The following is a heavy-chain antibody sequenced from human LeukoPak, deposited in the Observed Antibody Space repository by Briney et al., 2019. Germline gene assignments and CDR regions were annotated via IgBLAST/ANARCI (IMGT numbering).Heavy chain of an antibody. V-gene: IGHV3-23*01. D-gene: IGHD3-22*01. CDR1: GFTFSSYA. CDR2: ISGSGGST. CDR3: AIRGYYDTTYAYDYHAMDV. Sequence: GGSLRLSCAASGFTFSSYAMGWVRQAPGKGLEWVSAISGSGGSTYYADSVKGRFTISRDNSKNSLHLQINSLRDEDTAVYYCAIRGYYDTTYAYDYHAMDVWGQGTAVTVSS. J-gene: IGHJ6*02.